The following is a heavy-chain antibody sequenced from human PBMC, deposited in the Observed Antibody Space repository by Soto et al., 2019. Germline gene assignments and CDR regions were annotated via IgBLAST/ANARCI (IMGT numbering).Heavy chain of an antibody. CDR2: ISSSTSHT. V-gene: IGHV3-11*06. J-gene: IGHJ3*02. Sequence: SLRLSCAASVFTFSDYYMTWIRQAPGKGLEWVSYISSSTSHTNYADSVKGRFTISRDNAKNSLYLQMNSLRAEDTAVYYCARAGAAAGLDAFDIWGQGTMVTVSS. CDR3: ARAGAAAGLDAFDI. CDR1: VFTFSDYY. D-gene: IGHD6-13*01.